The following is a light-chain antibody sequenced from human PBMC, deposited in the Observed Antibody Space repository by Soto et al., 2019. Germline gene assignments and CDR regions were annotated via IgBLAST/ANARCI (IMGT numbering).Light chain of an antibody. V-gene: IGKV3-20*01. CDR1: QSVSSSY. J-gene: IGKJ4*01. CDR3: QQYGSSPGT. Sequence: EIVLTQSPGTLSLSLGERATLSCRASQSVSSSYLAWYQQKPGQAPRLLIYGASSRATGIPDRFSVSGSETDFTLTIRRLAPEDFVVYYCQQYGSSPGTFGGGTKVEIK. CDR2: GAS.